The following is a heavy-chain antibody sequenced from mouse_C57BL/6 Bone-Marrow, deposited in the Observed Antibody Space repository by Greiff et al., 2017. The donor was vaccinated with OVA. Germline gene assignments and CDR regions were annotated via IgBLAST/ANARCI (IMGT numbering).Heavy chain of an antibody. CDR1: GFSLTSYA. Sequence: VQVVESGPGLVAPSQSLSITCTVSGFSLTSYAISWVRQPPGKGLEWLGVIWTGGGTNYNSALKSRLSISKDNSKSHVFLKMNSLQTDDTARYYCARKGIYYYGSSPIYYAMDYWGQGTSVTVSS. D-gene: IGHD1-1*01. V-gene: IGHV2-9-1*01. J-gene: IGHJ4*01. CDR3: ARKGIYYYGSSPIYYAMDY. CDR2: IWTGGGT.